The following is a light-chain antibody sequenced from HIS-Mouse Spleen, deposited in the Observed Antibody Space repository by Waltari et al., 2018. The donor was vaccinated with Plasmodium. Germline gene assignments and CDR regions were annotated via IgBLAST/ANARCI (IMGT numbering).Light chain of an antibody. CDR1: SSDVGGYNY. CDR2: DVS. V-gene: IGLV2-11*01. J-gene: IGLJ1*01. CDR3: CSYAGSYTYV. Sequence: QSALTQPRSVSGSPGQSVTISCTGTSSDVGGYNYVSWYQQHPGKAPTLMIYDVSKRPSGGPDRFSGSKSGNTASLTISGLQAEDEADYYCCSYAGSYTYVFGTGTKVTVL.